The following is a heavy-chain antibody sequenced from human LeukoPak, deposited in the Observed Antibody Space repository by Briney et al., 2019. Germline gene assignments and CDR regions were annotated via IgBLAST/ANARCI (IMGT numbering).Heavy chain of an antibody. D-gene: IGHD6-13*01. J-gene: IGHJ4*02. CDR1: EFSLSSHG. CDR2: IRCDGSKK. Sequence: GGSLRLSCAASEFSLSSHGMHWVRQAPAKGLEWVPLIRCDGSKKHDAKNTLYLQMNGLRADDTAVYYCASGYSSSWAPTHQDYWGQGTLVTVSS. V-gene: IGHV3-30*02. CDR3: ASGYSSSWAPTHQDY.